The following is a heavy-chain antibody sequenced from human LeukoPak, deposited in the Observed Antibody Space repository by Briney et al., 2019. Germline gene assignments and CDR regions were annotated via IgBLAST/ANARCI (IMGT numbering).Heavy chain of an antibody. Sequence: ASVKVSCKASGYTFTGSYIHWVRQAPGQGLEWMGWVNPDSGVTKYAQNFQGRVTMARDTSISTASMEMRSLKSDDTAVYYCARDFGSSSAWYEFDYWGQGTLVTVSS. J-gene: IGHJ4*02. V-gene: IGHV1-2*02. CDR2: VNPDSGVT. D-gene: IGHD6-19*01. CDR3: ARDFGSSSAWYEFDY. CDR1: GYTFTGSY.